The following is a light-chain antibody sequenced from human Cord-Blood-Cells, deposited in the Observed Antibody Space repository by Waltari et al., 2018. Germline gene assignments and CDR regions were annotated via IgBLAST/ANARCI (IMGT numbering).Light chain of an antibody. J-gene: IGKJ3*01. V-gene: IGKV4-1*01. CDR2: WAS. CDR3: QQYYSTPFT. Sequence: DIVMTQSPDSLAVSLGERATINCKSSQSVLYSSNNKNYLAGYQQKPGQRPKLLIYWASTRESGVPDRFSGSGSGTDFTLTISSLQAEDVAVYYCQQYYSTPFTFGPGTKVDIK. CDR1: QSVLYSSNNKNY.